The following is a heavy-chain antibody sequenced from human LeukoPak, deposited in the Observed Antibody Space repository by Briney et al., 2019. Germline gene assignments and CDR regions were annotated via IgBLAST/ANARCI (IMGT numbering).Heavy chain of an antibody. Sequence: GGSLRLSCAASGFTFNVYHMNWVRQAPGKGLEWISYINSGGSYINYADSIQGRFTISRDNTKNSLYLQMNSLRADDTALYYFASASGGWELDYWGHGTLVTVSS. D-gene: IGHD1-26*01. J-gene: IGHJ4*01. CDR3: ASASGGWELDY. CDR2: INSGGSYI. CDR1: GFTFNVYH. V-gene: IGHV3-21*01.